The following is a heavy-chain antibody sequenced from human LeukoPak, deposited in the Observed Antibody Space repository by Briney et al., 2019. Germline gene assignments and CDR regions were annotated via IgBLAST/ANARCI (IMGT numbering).Heavy chain of an antibody. CDR3: ARDEYSSSFNWFGP. V-gene: IGHV3-21*01. J-gene: IGHJ5*02. D-gene: IGHD6-6*01. CDR1: GFTFSSYS. Sequence: GGSLRLSCAASGFTFSSYSMNWVRQAPGKGLEWVSSNSSSSSYIYYADSVKGRFTISRDNAKNSLYLQMNSLRAEDTAVYYCARDEYSSSFNWFGPWGQGTLVTVSS. CDR2: NSSSSSYI.